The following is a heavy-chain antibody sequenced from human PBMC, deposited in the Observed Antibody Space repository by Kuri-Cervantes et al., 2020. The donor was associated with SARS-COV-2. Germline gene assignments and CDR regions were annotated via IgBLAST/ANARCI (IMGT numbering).Heavy chain of an antibody. CDR1: GFTFSSYS. D-gene: IGHD2-8*02. Sequence: GESLKISCAASGFTFSSYSMNWVRQAPGKGLEWVSAISGSGGSTYYADSVKGRFTISRDNSKNTLYLQMNSLRAEDTAVYYCARDLVGFDPWGQGTLVTVSS. CDR2: ISGSGGST. V-gene: IGHV3-23*01. J-gene: IGHJ5*02. CDR3: ARDLVGFDP.